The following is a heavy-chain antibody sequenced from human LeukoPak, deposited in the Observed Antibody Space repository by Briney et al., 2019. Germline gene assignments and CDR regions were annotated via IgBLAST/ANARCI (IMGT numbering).Heavy chain of an antibody. CDR2: MNPNSGNT. J-gene: IGHJ4*02. D-gene: IGHD5-24*01. CDR1: GYTFTSYD. V-gene: IGHV1-8*01. CDR3: ARVTLRDGYNLDY. Sequence: ASVKVSCKASGYTFTSYDINWVRQATGRGLEWMGWMNPNSGNTGYAQKFQGRVTMTRNTSISTAYMELSSLRSEDTAVYYCARVTLRDGYNLDYWGQGTLVTVSS.